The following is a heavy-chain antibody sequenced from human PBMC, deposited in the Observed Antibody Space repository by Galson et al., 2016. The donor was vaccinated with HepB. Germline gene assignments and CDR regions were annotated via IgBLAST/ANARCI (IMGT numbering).Heavy chain of an antibody. CDR3: ARAIRNQLLSEY. V-gene: IGHV1-8*01. D-gene: IGHD1-14*01. CDR1: GYRFRDYD. Sequence: SVKVSCKASGYRFRDYDVSWVRQAPGQGLKWMGWMNPNSGNTGYAKRLRGRIDMTSDASINTAYMELHSLRSEDTAVYYCARAIRNQLLSEYWGQGTLITVSS. J-gene: IGHJ4*02. CDR2: MNPNSGNT.